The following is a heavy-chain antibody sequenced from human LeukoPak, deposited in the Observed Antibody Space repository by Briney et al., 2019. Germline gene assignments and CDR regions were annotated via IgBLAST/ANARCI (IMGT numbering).Heavy chain of an antibody. CDR2: VNLQGST. CDR1: GGSITHTNY. CDR3: AREGGPYRPLDY. J-gene: IGHJ4*02. V-gene: IGHV4-4*02. Sequence: SGTLSLTCGASGGSITHTNYWTWVRQPPGKGLEWIGEVNLQGSTNYNPSLMGRVAISVDKSENHVSLQLTSVTAADTAVYYCAREGGPYRPLDYSGQGTLVTVSS.